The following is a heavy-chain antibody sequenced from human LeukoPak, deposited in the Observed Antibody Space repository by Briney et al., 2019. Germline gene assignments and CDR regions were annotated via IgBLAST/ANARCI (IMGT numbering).Heavy chain of an antibody. V-gene: IGHV3-23*01. J-gene: IGHJ6*03. D-gene: IGHD5-12*01. CDR3: AKDGSSSGYPYYMDV. CDR1: GFTFSSYS. Sequence: PGGSLRLSCAASGFTFSSYSMNWVRQAPGKGLEWVSVISGSGGSTYYADSVKGRFTISRDNSKNTLYLQMNSLRAEDTAVYYCAKDGSSSGYPYYMDVWGKGTTVTVSS. CDR2: ISGSGGST.